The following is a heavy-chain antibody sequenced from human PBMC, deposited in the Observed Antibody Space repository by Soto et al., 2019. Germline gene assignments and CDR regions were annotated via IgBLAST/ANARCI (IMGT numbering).Heavy chain of an antibody. CDR2: IIPIFGTA. CDR3: AAPRPNRYYYYYMDV. CDR1: GGTFSSYA. Sequence: GASVKVSCKASGGTFSSYAISWVRQAPGQGLEWMGGIIPIFGTANYAQKLQGRVTMTTDTSTSTAYMELSSLRSEDTAVYYCAAPRPNRYYYYYMDVWGKGTTVTVSS. V-gene: IGHV1-69*05. J-gene: IGHJ6*03.